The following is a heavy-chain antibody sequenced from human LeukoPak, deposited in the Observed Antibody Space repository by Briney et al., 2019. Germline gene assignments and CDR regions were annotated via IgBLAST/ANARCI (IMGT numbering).Heavy chain of an antibody. CDR3: AKDMRLGYCSSSSCYVWGGLDC. CDR2: ISWNSGSI. V-gene: IGHV3-9*01. J-gene: IGHJ4*02. Sequence: GGSLRLSCAASGFTFDDYAMHWVRQAPGKGLEWVSGISWNSGSIGYADSVKGRFTIAGDNAKKSLYLQMNSLRAEDTALYYCAKDMRLGYCSSSSCYVWGGLDCWGQGTLVTVSP. D-gene: IGHD2-2*01. CDR1: GFTFDDYA.